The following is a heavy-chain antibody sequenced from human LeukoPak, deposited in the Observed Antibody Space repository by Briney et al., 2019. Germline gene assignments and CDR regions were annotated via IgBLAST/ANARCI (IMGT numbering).Heavy chain of an antibody. Sequence: GGSLRLSCAASGFTFSSYGGNWLRQAPGKGLEWVSAISGSGGSTYYADSVKGRFTISRDNPKNTLYLQMNSLRAEDTALYYCAKDLLGYCSGGSCYSYYLDSWGQGSRVTVSS. D-gene: IGHD2-15*01. J-gene: IGHJ4*02. CDR1: GFTFSSYG. V-gene: IGHV3-23*01. CDR2: ISGSGGST. CDR3: AKDLLGYCSGGSCYSYYLDS.